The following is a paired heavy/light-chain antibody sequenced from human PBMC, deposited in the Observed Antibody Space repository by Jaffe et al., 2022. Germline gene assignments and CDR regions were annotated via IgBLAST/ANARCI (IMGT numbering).Light chain of an antibody. J-gene: IGLJ2*01. Sequence: QSALTQPPSASGSPGQSVTISCTGTSSDIGGYNFVSWYQHHPGKAPKLMIFKVSQRPSGVSNRFSGSKSGNTASLTVSGLQADDEADYYCLSYAGSNNPVVFGGGTKLTVL. CDR1: SSDIGGYNF. V-gene: IGLV2-8*01. CDR3: LSYAGSNNPVV. CDR2: KVS.
Heavy chain of an antibody. D-gene: IGHD4-17*01. Sequence: EAQLVESGGGFVKPGGSLRLSCAASGFTFRRAWMSWVRQAPGKGLEWVGRIRSQSAGGTTDYAAPVKGRISISRDDSKSTLYLQMNSLKSEDTGVYYCAHYGDAEYFQDWGQGTLVRVSS. CDR2: IRSQSAGGTT. CDR3: AHYGDAEYFQD. V-gene: IGHV3-15*05. CDR1: GFTFRRAW. J-gene: IGHJ1*01.